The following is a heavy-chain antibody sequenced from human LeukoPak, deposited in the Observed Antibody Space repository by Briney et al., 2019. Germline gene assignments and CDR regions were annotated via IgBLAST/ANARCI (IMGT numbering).Heavy chain of an antibody. CDR1: GGSITGYY. J-gene: IGHJ2*01. D-gene: IGHD6-13*01. CDR2: IYYSGST. Sequence: PSEILSLTCTVSGGSITGYYWSWIRQPPGKGLEWIGYIYYSGSTNYNPSLKSRVTISVDTSKNQFSLKLNSVTAADTAVYYCAREPLLLYSTSMGRYFDFWGRGILVTASA. V-gene: IGHV4-59*01. CDR3: AREPLLLYSTSMGRYFDF.